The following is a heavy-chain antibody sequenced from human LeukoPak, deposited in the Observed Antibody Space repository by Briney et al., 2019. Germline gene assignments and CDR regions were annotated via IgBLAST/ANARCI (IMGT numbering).Heavy chain of an antibody. CDR2: ISGSGGST. CDR3: AKGDGSGTTQEFDP. J-gene: IGHJ5*02. CDR1: GFTFSSYG. D-gene: IGHD3-10*01. V-gene: IGHV3-23*01. Sequence: GGTLRPSCAASGFTFSSYGMSWVRQAPGKGLERVSAISGSGGSTYYADSVKGRFTISRDNSKNTLYLQMNSLRAEDTAVYYCAKGDGSGTTQEFDPWGQGTLVTVSS.